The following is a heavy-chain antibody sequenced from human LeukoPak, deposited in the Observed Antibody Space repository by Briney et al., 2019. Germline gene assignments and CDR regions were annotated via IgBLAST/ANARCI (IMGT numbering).Heavy chain of an antibody. Sequence: GGPLRLSCSASGFTFSNYAMHWVRQAPGKGLQYVSAISSNGGNTYYADSVKGRFTISRDNSKNTLYLQMSSLRAEDTAVYYCVKGRRVVVAATANDAFDIWGQGTMVTVSS. CDR3: VKGRRVVVAATANDAFDI. J-gene: IGHJ3*02. D-gene: IGHD2-15*01. CDR1: GFTFSNYA. CDR2: ISSNGGNT. V-gene: IGHV3-64D*09.